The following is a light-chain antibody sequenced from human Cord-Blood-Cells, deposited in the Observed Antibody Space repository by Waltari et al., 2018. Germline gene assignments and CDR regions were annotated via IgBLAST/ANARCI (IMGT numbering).Light chain of an antibody. V-gene: IGLV2-11*01. Sequence: QSALTQPRSVSGSPGQSVTISCTGTSSDVGCYNYVSWYHQHPGKAPKLMIYDVRKRPSGVPDRFSGSKSGNTASLTISGLQAEDEADYYCCSYAGSYTVFGGGTKLTVL. CDR1: SSDVGCYNY. CDR2: DVR. J-gene: IGLJ2*01. CDR3: CSYAGSYTV.